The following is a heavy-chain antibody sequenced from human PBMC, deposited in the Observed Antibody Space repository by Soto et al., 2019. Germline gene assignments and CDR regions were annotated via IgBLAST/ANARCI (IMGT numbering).Heavy chain of an antibody. J-gene: IGHJ6*02. Sequence: QVQLVQSGAEVKKPGASVKVSCKASGYTFTSYGISWVRQAPGQGLEGMGWISAYNGNTNYAQKLQGRVTMTTDTSTSTAYMELRSLRSDDPAVYYCARVPRRITIFGVVITGGRDYYYGMDVWGQGTTVTVSS. V-gene: IGHV1-18*04. D-gene: IGHD3-3*01. CDR1: GYTFTSYG. CDR3: ARVPRRITIFGVVITGGRDYYYGMDV. CDR2: ISAYNGNT.